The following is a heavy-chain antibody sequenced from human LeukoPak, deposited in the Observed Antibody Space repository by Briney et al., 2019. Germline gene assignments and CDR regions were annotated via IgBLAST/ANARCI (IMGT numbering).Heavy chain of an antibody. CDR3: ARRPGGYPRGRGYYYYMDV. V-gene: IGHV4-34*01. D-gene: IGHD3-22*01. CDR1: GGSFSGYY. Sequence: KPSETRSLACAVYGGSFSGYYWSWIRQPPGKGLEWIGAINHSGSTNYNPSLKSRVTISVDTPKKQFSLKLSSVTAADTAVYYCARRPGGYPRGRGYYYYMDVWGKGTTVTVSS. CDR2: INHSGST. J-gene: IGHJ6*03.